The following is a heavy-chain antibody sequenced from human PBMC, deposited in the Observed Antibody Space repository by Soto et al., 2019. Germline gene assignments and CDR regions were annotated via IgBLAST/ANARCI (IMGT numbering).Heavy chain of an antibody. Sequence: PGGSLRLSCAASGFTFSSYAMHWVRQAPGKGLEWVAVISYDGSNKYYADSVKGRFTISRDNSKNTLYLQMNSLRAEDTAVYYCARDRYCSSTSCFGKHAHYYYYYGMDVWGQGTTVTVYS. V-gene: IGHV3-30-3*01. J-gene: IGHJ6*02. CDR3: ARDRYCSSTSCFGKHAHYYYYYGMDV. CDR2: ISYDGSNK. CDR1: GFTFSSYA. D-gene: IGHD2-2*01.